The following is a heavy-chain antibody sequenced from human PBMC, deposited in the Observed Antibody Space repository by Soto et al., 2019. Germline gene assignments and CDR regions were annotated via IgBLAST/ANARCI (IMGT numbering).Heavy chain of an antibody. CDR1: GFTFSTYA. Sequence: EVQLLESGGGLVQPGGSLRLSCAASGFTFSTYAMSWVRQAPGKGLEWVSAISGSGGSTYYADSVKGRFTISRDNSKNTLYMQMNSLRAEDTAGYYCAKEPGIGIAVAGVFDYWGQGTLVTVSS. CDR3: AKEPGIGIAVAGVFDY. CDR2: ISGSGGST. V-gene: IGHV3-23*01. D-gene: IGHD6-19*01. J-gene: IGHJ4*02.